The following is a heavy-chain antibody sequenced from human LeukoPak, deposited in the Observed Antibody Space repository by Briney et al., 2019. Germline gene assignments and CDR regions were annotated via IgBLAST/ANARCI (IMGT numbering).Heavy chain of an antibody. Sequence: PGGSLRLSCAASGFTFSSYSMNWVRQAPGKGPEWVSSINTRSYIYSADSVKGRFTISRDNDKNSVYLQMNSLRAEDTAVYYCAREGGYCYGASCRFFDSWGQGTLLTVSS. CDR1: GFTFSSYS. CDR2: INTRSYI. D-gene: IGHD2-15*01. V-gene: IGHV3-21*01. J-gene: IGHJ4*02. CDR3: AREGGYCYGASCRFFDS.